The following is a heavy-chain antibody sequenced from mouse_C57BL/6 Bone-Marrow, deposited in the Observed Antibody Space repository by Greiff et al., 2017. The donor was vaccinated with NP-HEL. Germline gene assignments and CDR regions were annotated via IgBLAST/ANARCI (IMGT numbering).Heavy chain of an antibody. J-gene: IGHJ2*01. CDR3: ARGLLRSEDYFDY. CDR1: GYTFTDYY. CDR2: INPNNGGT. V-gene: IGHV1-26*01. D-gene: IGHD1-1*01. Sequence: VQLQQSGPELVKPGASVKISCKASGYTFTDYYMNWVKQSHGKSLEWIGDINPNNGGTSYNQKFKGKATLTVDKSSSTAYMELRSLTSEDSAIYYCARGLLRSEDYFDYWGQGTTLTVSS.